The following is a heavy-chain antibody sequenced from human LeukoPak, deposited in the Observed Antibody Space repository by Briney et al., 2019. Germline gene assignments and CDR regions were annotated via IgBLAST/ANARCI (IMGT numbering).Heavy chain of an antibody. CDR3: AREVNIQADSDAFDI. D-gene: IGHD1/OR15-1a*01. Sequence: SQTLSLTCTVSGGSFRSRNYLWSWIRQTPGEGLEWIGYISYSGSAYYNPSLKRRVTISIDTSNSQFSLRLRSVTAADTAVYYCAREVNIQADSDAFDIWGPGTTVTVSS. J-gene: IGHJ3*02. CDR1: GGSFRSRNYL. CDR2: ISYSGSA. V-gene: IGHV4-30-4*08.